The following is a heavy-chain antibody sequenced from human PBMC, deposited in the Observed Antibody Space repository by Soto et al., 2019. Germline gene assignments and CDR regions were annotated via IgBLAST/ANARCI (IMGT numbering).Heavy chain of an antibody. J-gene: IGHJ4*02. D-gene: IGHD3-10*01. CDR2: ILHDGNNK. CDR1: GFTFSNYI. Sequence: GGSLILSCAASGFTFSNYIMHWVRQAPGKGLEWVADILHDGNNKYYADSVKGRFTISRDNSKNTLYLQMNSLRAEDTAVYYCARDDEDGSYCDLGYWGQGTLVTVSS. V-gene: IGHV3-30-3*01. CDR3: ARDDEDGSYCDLGY.